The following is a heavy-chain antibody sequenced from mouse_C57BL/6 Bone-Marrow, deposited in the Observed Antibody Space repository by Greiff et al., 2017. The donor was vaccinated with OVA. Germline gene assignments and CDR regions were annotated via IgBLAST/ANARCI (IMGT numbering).Heavy chain of an antibody. Sequence: QVQLQQPGAELVKPGASVKMSCKASGYTFTSYWITWVKQRPGQGLEWIGDIYPGSGSTNYNEKFKSKATLTVDTSSSTAYMQLSSLTSEDSAVDYCARDYGSPYYFDYWGQGTTLTVSS. V-gene: IGHV1-55*01. CDR3: ARDYGSPYYFDY. J-gene: IGHJ2*01. CDR1: GYTFTSYW. D-gene: IGHD1-1*01. CDR2: IYPGSGST.